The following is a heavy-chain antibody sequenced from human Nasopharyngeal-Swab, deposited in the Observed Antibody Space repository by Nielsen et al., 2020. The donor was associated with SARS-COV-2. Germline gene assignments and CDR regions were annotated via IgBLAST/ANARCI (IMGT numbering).Heavy chain of an antibody. CDR2: IHTGSNDI. V-gene: IGHV3-21*06. CDR3: LRGIGGLQATDREF. Sequence: LSLTCAASGFSFNTYTFNWVRQAPGKGLEWVSFIHTGSNDILYAESVKGRFSISRDDAQSSLHLQMNSLRVEDTAVYYCLRGIGGLQATDREFWGQGTLVTVSS. CDR1: GFSFNTYT. J-gene: IGHJ4*02. D-gene: IGHD3-16*01.